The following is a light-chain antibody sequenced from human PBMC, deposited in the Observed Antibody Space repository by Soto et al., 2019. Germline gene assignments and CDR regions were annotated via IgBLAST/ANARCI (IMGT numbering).Light chain of an antibody. CDR1: QSVFYSTTNKHY. J-gene: IGKJ3*01. CDR3: QQHYNVPFT. Sequence: DIVMTQSPDSLAVSLGERATINCKASQSVFYSTTNKHYLSWYQQKPGQPPRLLISWVSIRESGVPDRFSGSGSGTEFTLTINNLQAEDVAVYFCQQHYNVPFTFGPGTKVDIK. V-gene: IGKV4-1*01. CDR2: WVS.